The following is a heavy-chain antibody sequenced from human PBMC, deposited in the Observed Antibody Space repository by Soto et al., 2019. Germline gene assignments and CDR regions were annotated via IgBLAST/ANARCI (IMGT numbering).Heavy chain of an antibody. V-gene: IGHV3-30*18. Sequence: GGSLRLSCVVSGFRFSDYGFHWVRQAPDKGLEWVAAITYDGNSRYYTDSVKGRFAFSRDNSKNTLYLQMDSLRAEDTAIYYCAKWDTAKSLTYWGQGALVTVSS. CDR3: AKWDTAKSLTY. J-gene: IGHJ4*02. CDR1: GFRFSDYG. CDR2: ITYDGNSR. D-gene: IGHD5-18*01.